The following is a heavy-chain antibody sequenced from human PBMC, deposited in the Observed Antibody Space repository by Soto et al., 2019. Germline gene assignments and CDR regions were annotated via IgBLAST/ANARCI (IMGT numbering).Heavy chain of an antibody. Sequence: PSETLSLTCTVSGGSVSSGSYYSSWIRQPPGKGLEWIGYIYYSGSTNYNPSLKSRVTISVDTSKNQFSLKLSSVTAADTAVYYCARGRGYGDLYYFDYWGQGTLVTVSS. V-gene: IGHV4-61*01. D-gene: IGHD4-17*01. J-gene: IGHJ4*02. CDR3: ARGRGYGDLYYFDY. CDR1: GGSVSSGSYY. CDR2: IYYSGST.